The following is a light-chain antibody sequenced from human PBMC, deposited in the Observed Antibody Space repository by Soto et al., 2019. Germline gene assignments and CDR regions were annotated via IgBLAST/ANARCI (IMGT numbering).Light chain of an antibody. CDR3: SSYTSSFTWV. Sequence: QSAPTQPASVSGSPGQSITISCTGTSSDVGGYNYVSWYQQHPGKAPKFIIYEVSIRPSGVSNRFSGSKSGNMASLTISGLQAEDEADYYCSSYTSSFTWVFGGGTKLTVL. CDR2: EVS. J-gene: IGLJ3*02. V-gene: IGLV2-14*01. CDR1: SSDVGGYNY.